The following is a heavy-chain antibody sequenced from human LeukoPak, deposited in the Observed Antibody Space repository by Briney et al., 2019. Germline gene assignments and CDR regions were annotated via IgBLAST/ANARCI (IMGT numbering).Heavy chain of an antibody. D-gene: IGHD3-9*01. Sequence: PSQTLSLTCTVSGGSISSGGYYWSWIRQPPGKGLEWIGYIYHSGSTYYNPSLKSRVTLSVDRSKNQFSLKLSSVTAADTAVYYCARVPHPYYDILTGYYHNWFDPWGQGTLVTVSS. J-gene: IGHJ5*02. CDR1: GGSISSGGYY. CDR3: ARVPHPYYDILTGYYHNWFDP. CDR2: IYHSGST. V-gene: IGHV4-30-2*01.